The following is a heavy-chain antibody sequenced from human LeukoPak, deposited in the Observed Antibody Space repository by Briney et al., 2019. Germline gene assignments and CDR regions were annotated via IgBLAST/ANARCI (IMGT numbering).Heavy chain of an antibody. J-gene: IGHJ3*02. Sequence: ASVKVSCKASGYTFTGYYMHWVRQAPGQGLEWMGWINPNSGGTNYAQKFQGRVTMTRDTSISTAYMELSRLRSDDTAVYYCARGYCSSTSCFPGDAFDIWGQGTMVTVSS. D-gene: IGHD2-2*01. CDR3: ARGYCSSTSCFPGDAFDI. CDR1: GYTFTGYY. CDR2: INPNSGGT. V-gene: IGHV1-2*02.